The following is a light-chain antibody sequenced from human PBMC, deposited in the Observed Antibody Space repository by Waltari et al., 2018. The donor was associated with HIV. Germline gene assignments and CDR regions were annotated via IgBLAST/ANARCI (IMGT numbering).Light chain of an antibody. V-gene: IGKV1-39*01. CDR2: AAS. CDR3: QQSYTTPRT. Sequence: DIQLTQSPSSLSASMGDRVTITCRASQNITTYLNWYQQKSGRVPKLLVYAASSLQSGVPSWFSAGGSGTTFTLTINSLQPQDFATYYCQQSYTTPRTFGQGTKVDI. J-gene: IGKJ1*01. CDR1: QNITTY.